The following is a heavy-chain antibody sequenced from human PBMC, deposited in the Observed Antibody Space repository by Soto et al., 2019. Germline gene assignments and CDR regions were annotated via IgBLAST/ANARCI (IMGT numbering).Heavy chain of an antibody. J-gene: IGHJ4*02. CDR2: INHSGST. V-gene: IGHV4-34*01. D-gene: IGHD4-17*01. CDR1: GGSFSGYY. Sequence: QVQLQQWGAGLLKPSETLSLTCAAYGGSFSGYYWSWIRQPPGKGLEWIGEINHSGSTNYNPSLKSRVTISVDTSKNQFSLKLSSVTAADTAVYYCARGRVGTTVTTSFDYWGQGTLVTVSS. CDR3: ARGRVGTTVTTSFDY.